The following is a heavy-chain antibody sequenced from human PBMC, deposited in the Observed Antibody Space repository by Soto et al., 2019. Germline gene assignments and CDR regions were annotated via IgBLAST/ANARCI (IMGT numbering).Heavy chain of an antibody. D-gene: IGHD3-3*01. CDR2: IRGSGDVT. J-gene: IGHJ6*03. CDR1: GFTFSNYA. CDR3: AKHGGPSYSYYMDV. V-gene: IGHV3-23*01. Sequence: EVQLLESGGGLVQPGGSLRLSCAASGFTFSNYAMTWVRQAPGKGLEWVSVIRGSGDVTYYADSVQGRFAISRDNSKNTLYLQMNSLRDEDTAIYYCAKHGGPSYSYYMDVWGKGTKVTVSS.